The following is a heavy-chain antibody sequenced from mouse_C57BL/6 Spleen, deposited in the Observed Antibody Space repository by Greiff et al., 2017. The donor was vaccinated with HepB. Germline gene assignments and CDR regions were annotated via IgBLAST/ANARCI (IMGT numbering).Heavy chain of an antibody. Sequence: DVQLQESGPELVKPGASVKMSCKASGYTFTDYNMHWVKQSHGKSLEWIGYINPNNGGTSYNQKFKGKATLTVNKSSSTAYMELRSLTSEDSAVYYCARGNYYGPYLDYWGQGTTLTVSS. J-gene: IGHJ2*01. CDR3: ARGNYYGPYLDY. V-gene: IGHV1-22*01. CDR2: INPNNGGT. CDR1: GYTFTDYN. D-gene: IGHD2-1*01.